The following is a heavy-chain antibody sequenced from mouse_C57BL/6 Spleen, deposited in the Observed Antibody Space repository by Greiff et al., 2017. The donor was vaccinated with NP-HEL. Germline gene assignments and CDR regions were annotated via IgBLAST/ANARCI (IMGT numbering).Heavy chain of an antibody. D-gene: IGHD1-1*01. CDR1: GYSITSGYY. J-gene: IGHJ4*01. Sequence: EVKLMESGPGLVKPSQSLSLTCSVTGYSITSGYYWNWIRQFPGNKLEWMGYISYDGSNNYNPSLKNRITITRDTSKNQYFLKLNSVTTEDTAPCCRARGGPATVWTGGAMDYWGQGTSVTVSS. CDR3: ARGGPATVWTGGAMDY. V-gene: IGHV3-6*01. CDR2: ISYDGSN.